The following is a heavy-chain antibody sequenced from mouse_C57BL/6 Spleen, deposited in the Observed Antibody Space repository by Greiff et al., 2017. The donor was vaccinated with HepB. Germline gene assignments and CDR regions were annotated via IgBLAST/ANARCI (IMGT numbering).Heavy chain of an antibody. CDR1: GYTFTSYW. D-gene: IGHD2-13*01. V-gene: IGHV1-69*01. J-gene: IGHJ2*01. Sequence: QVQLQQSGAELVMPGASVKLSCKASGYTFTSYWMHWVKQRPGQGLEWIGEIDPSDSYTNYNQKFKGKSTLTVDKSSSTAYMQLSSLTSEDSAVYYCAILGDVDYWGQGTTLTVSS. CDR3: AILGDVDY. CDR2: IDPSDSYT.